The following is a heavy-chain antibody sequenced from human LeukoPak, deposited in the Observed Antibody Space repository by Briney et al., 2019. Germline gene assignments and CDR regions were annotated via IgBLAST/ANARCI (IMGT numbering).Heavy chain of an antibody. CDR1: VAPTIGYY. V-gene: IGHV4-59*13. Sequence: PSKPRSSTATASVAPTIGYYGSGIGQPPGKGREWIGYIHCSGSTNYNPSLKSRVTISVDTSKNHFSLKLSSVTAADTAVYFCARGYSSGWPLDWGQGTLVTVSS. CDR3: ARGYSSGWPLD. CDR2: IHCSGST. D-gene: IGHD6-19*01. J-gene: IGHJ4*02.